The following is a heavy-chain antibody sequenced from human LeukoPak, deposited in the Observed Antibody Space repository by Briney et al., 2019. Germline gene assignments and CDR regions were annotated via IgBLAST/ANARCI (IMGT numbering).Heavy chain of an antibody. D-gene: IGHD3-10*01. V-gene: IGHV1-2*02. Sequence: ASVKVSCKASGYTFTGYHMHWVRQAPGQGLEWMGWINPNSGGTNYAQKFQGRVTRTRDTSISTAYMELSRLRSDDTAVYYCARAAGSGSYLYYFDYWGQGNLVTVSS. CDR2: INPNSGGT. CDR3: ARAAGSGSYLYYFDY. J-gene: IGHJ4*02. CDR1: GYTFTGYH.